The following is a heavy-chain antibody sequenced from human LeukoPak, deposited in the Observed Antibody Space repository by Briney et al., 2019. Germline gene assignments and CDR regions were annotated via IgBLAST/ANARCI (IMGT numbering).Heavy chain of an antibody. J-gene: IGHJ4*02. Sequence: GGSLRLSCAASGFTFTNYWMAWVRQAPGKGLEWLANIKHDGSEQYYVDSVKGRFTISRDNAKNSLYLQMNSLRAEGTAVYYCASDLPEVVPAAIYVYWGQGTLVTVSS. CDR1: GFTFTNYW. CDR3: ASDLPEVVPAAIYVY. V-gene: IGHV3-7*01. D-gene: IGHD2-2*02. CDR2: IKHDGSEQ.